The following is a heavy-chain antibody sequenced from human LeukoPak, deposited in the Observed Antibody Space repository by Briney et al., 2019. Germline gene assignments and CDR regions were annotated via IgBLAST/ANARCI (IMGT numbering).Heavy chain of an antibody. Sequence: PSETLSLTCTVSGGSISSRSFYWGWIRQPPGKGLECIGSIYYSGSTYYNPSLKSRVTISVDTSKNQISLKLSSVTAADTAVYYCARFYDILTVFDYWGQGTLVTVSS. CDR3: ARFYDILTVFDY. CDR1: GGSISSRSFY. J-gene: IGHJ4*02. D-gene: IGHD3-9*01. V-gene: IGHV4-39*01. CDR2: IYYSGST.